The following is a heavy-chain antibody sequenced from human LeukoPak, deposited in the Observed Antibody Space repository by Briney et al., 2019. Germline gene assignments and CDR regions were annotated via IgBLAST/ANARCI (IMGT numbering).Heavy chain of an antibody. D-gene: IGHD3-3*01. CDR1: GVSISSYY. J-gene: IGHJ6*02. V-gene: IGHV4-59*01. Sequence: SETLSLTCTVSGVSISSYYWSWIRQPPGKGLEWIGYIYYSGSTNYNPSLKSRVTISVDTSKNQFSLKLSSVTAADTAVYYCARDRGADYYDFWSGYYYYYGMDVWGQGTTVTVSS. CDR2: IYYSGST. CDR3: ARDRGADYYDFWSGYYYYYGMDV.